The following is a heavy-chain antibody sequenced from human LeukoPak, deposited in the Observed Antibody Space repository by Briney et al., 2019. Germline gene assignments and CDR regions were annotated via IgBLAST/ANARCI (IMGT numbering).Heavy chain of an antibody. D-gene: IGHD5-24*01. J-gene: IGHJ4*02. Sequence: GESLKISCKGSGYSFTSYWIGWVRQMPGKGLEWMGIIYPGDSDTRYSPSFQGQVTISPDKSISTAYLQWSSPKASDTAMYYCSRHFRQGMEMATIEEYFDYWGQGTLVTVSS. CDR2: IYPGDSDT. CDR3: SRHFRQGMEMATIEEYFDY. V-gene: IGHV5-51*01. CDR1: GYSFTSYW.